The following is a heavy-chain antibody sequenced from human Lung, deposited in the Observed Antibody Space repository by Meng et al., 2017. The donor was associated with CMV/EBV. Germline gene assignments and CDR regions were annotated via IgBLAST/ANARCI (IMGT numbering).Heavy chain of an antibody. J-gene: IGHJ6*04. CDR1: GFSFRSYS. CDR3: ARSMLEVNRYYYGMDV. CDR2: ISRDSAYI. Sequence: SCAASGFSFRSYSMNWVRLTPGKGLEWVASISRDSAYIFYADSVKGRFTISRDNAKNSLFLQMNSLRAEDTAVYYCARSMLEVNRYYYGMDVWGEGXPVTVSS. D-gene: IGHD1-1*01. V-gene: IGHV3-21*01.